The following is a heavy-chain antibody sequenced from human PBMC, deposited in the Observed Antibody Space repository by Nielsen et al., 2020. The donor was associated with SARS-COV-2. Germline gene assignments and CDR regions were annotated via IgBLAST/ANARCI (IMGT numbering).Heavy chain of an antibody. CDR2: INADNGNT. CDR3: ARITPSSGWDY. D-gene: IGHD6-19*01. J-gene: IGHJ4*02. V-gene: IGHV1-3*01. Sequence: WVRQAPGQRLEWMGWINADNGNTRYSQEFQGRVTLNRDTSASTAYMELSSLSSEDTAVYYCARITPSSGWDYWGQGTLVTVSS.